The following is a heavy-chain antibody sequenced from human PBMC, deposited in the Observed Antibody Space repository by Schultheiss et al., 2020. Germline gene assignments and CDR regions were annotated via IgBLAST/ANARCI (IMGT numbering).Heavy chain of an antibody. D-gene: IGHD2-2*01. J-gene: IGHJ6*02. V-gene: IGHV4-59*12. CDR1: GDSINGYY. CDR3: ARALRRSTSKYGMDV. CDR2: IYYSGST. Sequence: SETLSLTCTVSGDSINGYYWSWIRQTPVKGLEWIGYIYYSGSTYYNPSLKSRVTISVDTSKNQFSLKLSSVTAADTAVYYCARALRRSTSKYGMDVWGQGTTVTVSS.